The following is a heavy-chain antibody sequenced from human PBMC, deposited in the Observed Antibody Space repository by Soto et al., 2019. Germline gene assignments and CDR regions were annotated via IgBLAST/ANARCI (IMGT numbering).Heavy chain of an antibody. V-gene: IGHV4-39*01. Sequence: SETLSLTCTVSGGSISSSSYYWGWIRQPPGKGLEWIGSIYNSGSTYNNPSLKSQVTKSEDTSKNKFHLKLSSVAAADTAVYYCARGIAVAVPLDAFDIWGQGTMVTVSS. CDR3: ARGIAVAVPLDAFDI. D-gene: IGHD6-19*01. J-gene: IGHJ3*02. CDR1: GGSISSSSYY. CDR2: IYNSGST.